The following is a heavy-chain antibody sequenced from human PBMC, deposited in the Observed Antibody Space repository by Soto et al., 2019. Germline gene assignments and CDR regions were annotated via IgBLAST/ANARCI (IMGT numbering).Heavy chain of an antibody. V-gene: IGHV3-74*01. Sequence: EVQLVESGGGLVQPGESLRLSCAASGFTFSYYWMHWVRQAPGKGLVWVSRIHSDGSSTTYADSVKGRFTISRDNARNTLYQQMNSLRAEDTAVYYCARGDRGAFDLWGQGTVVTVSS. CDR3: ARGDRGAFDL. CDR2: IHSDGSST. J-gene: IGHJ3*01. CDR1: GFTFSYYW. D-gene: IGHD1-26*01.